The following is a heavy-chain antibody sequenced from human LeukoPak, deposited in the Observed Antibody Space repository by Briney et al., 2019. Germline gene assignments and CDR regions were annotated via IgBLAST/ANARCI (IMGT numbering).Heavy chain of an antibody. V-gene: IGHV4-34*01. D-gene: IGHD2/OR15-2a*01. CDR3: ARNDYFGINNGMDV. Sequence: SETLSLTCAVSGGSFVDFYWSWIRQPPGKGLEWIGEINHSGYTNYYPSLKSRVTISVDTSKNQFSLRLSSVTAADTAVYYCARNDYFGINNGMDVWGQGTTVTVS. CDR1: GGSFVDFY. CDR2: INHSGYT. J-gene: IGHJ6*02.